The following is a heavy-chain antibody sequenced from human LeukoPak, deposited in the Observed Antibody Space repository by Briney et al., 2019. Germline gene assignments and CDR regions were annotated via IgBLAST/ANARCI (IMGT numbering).Heavy chain of an antibody. CDR1: GFTFSSYA. V-gene: IGHV3-23*01. CDR3: ARAAERGDWFDP. J-gene: IGHJ5*02. CDR2: ISGSGGST. D-gene: IGHD1-1*01. Sequence: GGSLRLSCAASGFTFSSYAMSWVRQAPGKGLEWVSAISGSGGSTYYADSVKGRFTISRDNAKNSLYLQMNSLRAEDTAVYYCARAAERGDWFDPWGQGTLVTVSS.